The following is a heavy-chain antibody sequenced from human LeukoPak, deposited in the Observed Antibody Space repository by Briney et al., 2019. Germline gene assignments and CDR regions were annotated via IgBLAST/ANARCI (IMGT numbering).Heavy chain of an antibody. J-gene: IGHJ4*02. D-gene: IGHD2-15*01. V-gene: IGHV4-61*01. Sequence: SETLSLTCTVSGGSISSSNYYWGWIRQPPGKGLEWIGYIYYSGSTNYNPSLKSRVTISVDTSKNQFSLKLSSVTAADTAVYYCAREGGYCSGGSCYRIIDYWGQGTLVTVSS. CDR3: AREGGYCSGGSCYRIIDY. CDR2: IYYSGST. CDR1: GGSISSSNYY.